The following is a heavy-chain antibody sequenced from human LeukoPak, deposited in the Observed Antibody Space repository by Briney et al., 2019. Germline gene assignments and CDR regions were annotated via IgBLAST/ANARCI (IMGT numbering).Heavy chain of an antibody. CDR2: ISYDGSNK. CDR1: GFTFSSYA. V-gene: IGHV3-30*04. D-gene: IGHD6-19*01. CDR3: ARGSIVTAVAATDGDY. J-gene: IGHJ4*02. Sequence: PGRSLRLSCAASGFTFSSYAMHWVRQAPGKGLEGVAVISYDGSNKYYADSVKGRFTISRDNSKNTLYLQMNSLRAEDTAVYYCARGSIVTAVAATDGDYWGQGTLVTVSS.